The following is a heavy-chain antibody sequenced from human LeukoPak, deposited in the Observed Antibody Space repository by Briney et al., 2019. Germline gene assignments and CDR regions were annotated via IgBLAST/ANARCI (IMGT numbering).Heavy chain of an antibody. CDR2: ISSSSSYI. CDR3: AELGITMIGGV. J-gene: IGHJ6*04. CDR1: GFTFSTYI. D-gene: IGHD3-10*02. Sequence: GGSLRLSCAASGFTFSTYIMNWVRQAPGKGLGWVSSISSSSSYIYYADSVKGRFTISRDNAKNSLYLQMNSLRAEDTAVYYCAELGITMIGGVWGKGTTVTISS. V-gene: IGHV3-21*01.